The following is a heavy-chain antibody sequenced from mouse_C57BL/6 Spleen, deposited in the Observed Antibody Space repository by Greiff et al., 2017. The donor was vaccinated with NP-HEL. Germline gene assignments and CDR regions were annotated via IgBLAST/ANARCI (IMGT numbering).Heavy chain of an antibody. CDR2: IYPGSGST. Sequence: QVQLQQPGAELVKPGASVKMSCKASGYTFTSYWITWVKQRPGQGLEWIGDIYPGSGSTNYNEKFKSKATLTVATSSSTAYMQLSSLTSEDSAVYYCAKGLGYFDVWGTGTTVTVSS. V-gene: IGHV1-55*01. D-gene: IGHD4-1*01. CDR1: GYTFTSYW. CDR3: AKGLGYFDV. J-gene: IGHJ1*03.